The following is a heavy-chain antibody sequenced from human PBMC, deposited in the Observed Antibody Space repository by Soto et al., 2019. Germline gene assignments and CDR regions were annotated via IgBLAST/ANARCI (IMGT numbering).Heavy chain of an antibody. J-gene: IGHJ4*02. CDR3: ARLPGPGVSPDY. Sequence: QVQLQESGPGLVKPSETLSLTCTVSGGSISSYYWSWIRQPPGKGLEWIGYIYYGGSTNYNPSLKSRVTIPVDTSKNQFSLKLSSVTAADTAVYYCARLPGPGVSPDYWGQGTLVTVSS. V-gene: IGHV4-59*08. CDR2: IYYGGST. CDR1: GGSISSYY.